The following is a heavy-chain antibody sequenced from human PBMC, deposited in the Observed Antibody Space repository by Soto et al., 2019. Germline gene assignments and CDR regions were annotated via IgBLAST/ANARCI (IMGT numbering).Heavy chain of an antibody. CDR1: GGSFHSSA. J-gene: IGHJ4*02. CDR2: ITPISDSA. V-gene: IGHV1-69*13. CDR3: ALPPHSNHQLTRY. Sequence: SVKVSCKVSGGSFHSSAINWLRQAPGQGLEWMGGITPISDSANYAQNFQGRVTITADVYTTTAYMEVNSLTSEDTAVFYCALPPHSNHQLTRYWGQGTLVTVSS. D-gene: IGHD2-2*01.